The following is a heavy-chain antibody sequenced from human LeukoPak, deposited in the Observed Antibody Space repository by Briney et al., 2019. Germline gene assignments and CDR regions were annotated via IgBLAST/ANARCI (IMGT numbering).Heavy chain of an antibody. CDR3: ARDFNDYSLDY. CDR1: GFTFSDYY. J-gene: IGHJ4*02. CDR2: ISSSGSTI. D-gene: IGHD4-11*01. Sequence: GGPLRLSCAASGFTFSDYYMSWIRQAPGKGLEWVSYISSSGSTIYYADSVKGRFTISRDNAKNSLYLQMNSLRAEDTAVYYCARDFNDYSLDYWGQGTLVTVSS. V-gene: IGHV3-11*01.